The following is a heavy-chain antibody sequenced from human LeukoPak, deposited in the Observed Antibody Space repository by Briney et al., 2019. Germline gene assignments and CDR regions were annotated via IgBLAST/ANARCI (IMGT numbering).Heavy chain of an antibody. D-gene: IGHD6-6*01. V-gene: IGHV4-4*07. CDR1: GGSISTYY. CDR2: IHTSGST. Sequence: PSETLSLTCTVSGGSISTYYWSWIRQPAGKGLEWIGRIHTSGSTDYNPSLESRVTMSVDTSRNQFSLKLSSVTAADSAVYYCAREGSMTARPFVSIDYWGQGTLVTASS. CDR3: AREGSMTARPFVSIDY. J-gene: IGHJ4*02.